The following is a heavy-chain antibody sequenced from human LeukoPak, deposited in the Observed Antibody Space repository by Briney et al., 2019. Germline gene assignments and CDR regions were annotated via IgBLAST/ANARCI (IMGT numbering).Heavy chain of an antibody. CDR1: GGSFSGYY. CDR3: ARILWYFDY. Sequence: SETLSLTCAVYGGSFSGYYWSWIRQPPGKGLEWIGEINHSGSTNYNPSLKSRVTISVDTSKNQFSLKLSSVTAADTAVYYCARILWYFDYWGQGTLLTVSS. D-gene: IGHD3-10*01. V-gene: IGHV4-34*01. J-gene: IGHJ4*02. CDR2: INHSGST.